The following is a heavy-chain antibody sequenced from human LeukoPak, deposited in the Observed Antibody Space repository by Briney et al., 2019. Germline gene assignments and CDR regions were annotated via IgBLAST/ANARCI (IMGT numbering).Heavy chain of an antibody. V-gene: IGHV4-34*01. CDR2: VNHSGST. CDR1: GGSFSGYY. Sequence: SETLSLTCAVYGGSFSGYYWSWIRQPPGKGLEWIGEVNHSGSTNYNPSLKSRVTISVDTSKNQFSLKLSSVTAADTAVYYCAILYGYFDYWGQGTLVTVSS. CDR3: AILYGYFDY. J-gene: IGHJ4*02. D-gene: IGHD3-16*01.